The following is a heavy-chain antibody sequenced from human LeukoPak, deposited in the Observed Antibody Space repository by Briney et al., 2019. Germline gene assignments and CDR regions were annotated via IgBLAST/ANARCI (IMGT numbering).Heavy chain of an antibody. J-gene: IGHJ4*02. CDR2: IYYSGST. D-gene: IGHD6-19*01. CDR1: GGSISSYY. CDR3: ARAKGAVAGGGIDY. V-gene: IGHV4-59*01. Sequence: PSETLSLTRTVSGGSISSYYWSWIRQPPGKGLEWIGYIYYSGSTNYNPSLKSRVTISVDTSKNQFSLKLSSVTAADTAVYYCARAKGAVAGGGIDYWGQGTLVTVSS.